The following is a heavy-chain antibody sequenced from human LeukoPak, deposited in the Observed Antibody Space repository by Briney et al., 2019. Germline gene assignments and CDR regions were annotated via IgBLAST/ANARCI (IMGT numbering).Heavy chain of an antibody. Sequence: GGSLRLSCAASGFTFSSYAMSWARQAPGKGLEWVSAISGSGGSTYYADSVKGRFTISRDNSKNTLYLQMNSLRAEDTAVYYCAKAYYYDSSGYSLGDYYYYMDVWGKGTTVTVSS. CDR1: GFTFSSYA. CDR2: ISGSGGST. J-gene: IGHJ6*03. V-gene: IGHV3-23*01. CDR3: AKAYYYDSSGYSLGDYYYYMDV. D-gene: IGHD3-22*01.